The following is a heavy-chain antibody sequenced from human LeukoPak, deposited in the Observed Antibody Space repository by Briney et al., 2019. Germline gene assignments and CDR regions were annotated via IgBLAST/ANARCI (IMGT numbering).Heavy chain of an antibody. CDR3: AGGIYYGSGSRPGYLGY. J-gene: IGHJ4*02. D-gene: IGHD3-10*01. V-gene: IGHV3-53*01. CDR1: GFSVNNNY. CDR2: MDNSGTK. Sequence: GGSLRLSCAASGFSVNNNYVDWVRQAPGKGLEWVSSMDNSGTKYYADSVQGRFTISRDSSRNTVFLQMNSLRVEDTAVYYCAGGIYYGSGSRPGYLGYWGLGTLVTVSS.